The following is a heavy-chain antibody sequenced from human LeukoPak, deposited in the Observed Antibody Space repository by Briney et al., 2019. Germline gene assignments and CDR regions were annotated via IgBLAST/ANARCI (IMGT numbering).Heavy chain of an antibody. D-gene: IGHD5-24*01. V-gene: IGHV3-66*01. CDR3: ARDLAGYNSFDY. J-gene: IGHJ4*02. CDR2: IYSGGST. Sequence: PGGSLRLSCAASGFTFSSNYMSWVRQAPGKGLEWVSSIYSGGSTYYTDSVKGRFTISRDNSKNTLYLQMNSLRAEDTAVYYCARDLAGYNSFDYWGQGTLVTVSS. CDR1: GFTFSSNY.